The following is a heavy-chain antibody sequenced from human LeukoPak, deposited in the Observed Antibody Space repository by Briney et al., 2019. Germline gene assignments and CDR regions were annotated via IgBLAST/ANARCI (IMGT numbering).Heavy chain of an antibody. CDR2: ISGSGVST. V-gene: IGHV3-23*01. CDR3: AKSPYDSSGYYMDY. D-gene: IGHD3-22*01. Sequence: PGGSLRLSCAASGFTFSSYARSWVRQAPGKGLEWVSAISGSGVSTYYADSVKGRFTISRDNSKNTLYLQMNSLRAEDTAVYYCAKSPYDSSGYYMDYWGQGTLVTVSS. CDR1: GFTFSSYA. J-gene: IGHJ4*02.